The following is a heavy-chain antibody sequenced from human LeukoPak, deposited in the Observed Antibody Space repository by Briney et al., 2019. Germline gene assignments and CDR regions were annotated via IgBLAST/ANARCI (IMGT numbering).Heavy chain of an antibody. J-gene: IGHJ3*02. Sequence: SETLSLTCTVSGGSISSHYWSWIRQPPGKGLEWIGYIYYSGTTNYNPSLKSRVTISVDTSKNQFSLKLSSVTAADTAVYYCASAYYDSSDYYSPDAFDIWGQGTMVTVSS. CDR2: IYYSGTT. V-gene: IGHV4-59*08. CDR1: GGSISSHY. D-gene: IGHD3-22*01. CDR3: ASAYYDSSDYYSPDAFDI.